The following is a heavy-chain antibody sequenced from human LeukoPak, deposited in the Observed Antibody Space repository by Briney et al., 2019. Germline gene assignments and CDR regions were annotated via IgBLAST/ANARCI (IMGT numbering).Heavy chain of an antibody. Sequence: GESLKISCKGSGYSFSSYWIGWVRQTPGKGLEWMGIIYPRDSDTKYSPSFQGQVTISADKSISTAYLQWSSLKASDTAMYFCARRGAYSGYDYYFWGQGTLVTVSS. CDR3: ARRGAYSGYDYYF. CDR1: GYSFSSYW. V-gene: IGHV5-51*01. J-gene: IGHJ4*02. D-gene: IGHD5-12*01. CDR2: IYPRDSDT.